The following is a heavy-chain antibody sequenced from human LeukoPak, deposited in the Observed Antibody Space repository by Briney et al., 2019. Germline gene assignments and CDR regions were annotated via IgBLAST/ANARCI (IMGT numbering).Heavy chain of an antibody. J-gene: IGHJ6*03. CDR3: ARDVPYYYDSSGYSYYYYYMDV. D-gene: IGHD3-22*01. Sequence: GGSLRLSCAASGFTFSSYWMHWVRQAPGKGLVWVSRINSDGSSTSYAGSVKGRFTISRDNAKNTLYLQMNSLRAEDTAVYYCARDVPYYYDSSGYSYYYYYMDVWGKGTTVTVSS. V-gene: IGHV3-74*01. CDR1: GFTFSSYW. CDR2: INSDGSST.